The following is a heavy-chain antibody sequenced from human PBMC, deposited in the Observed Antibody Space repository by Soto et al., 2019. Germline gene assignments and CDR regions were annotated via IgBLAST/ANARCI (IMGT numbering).Heavy chain of an antibody. V-gene: IGHV1-18*01. CDR1: GYTFTSYG. J-gene: IGHJ5*02. Sequence: ASVKVSCKASGYTFTSYGISWVRQAPGQGLEWMGWISAYNGNTNYAQKLQGRVTMTTDTSTSTAYMELRSLRSDDTAVYYCARAAAAGKLGWFGPWGEGPLVPVSS. D-gene: IGHD6-13*01. CDR3: ARAAAAGKLGWFGP. CDR2: ISAYNGNT.